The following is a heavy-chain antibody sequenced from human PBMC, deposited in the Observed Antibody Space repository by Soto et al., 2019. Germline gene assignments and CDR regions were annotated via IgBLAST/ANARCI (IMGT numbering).Heavy chain of an antibody. V-gene: IGHV4-4*07. Sequence: SETLSLTCTVSGASISGFYWSWIRKSAGKGLEWIVRIYATGTTDYNPPLKSRVMMSVDTSKKQFSLKLRSVTAADTAVYYCVRDGTKTLRDWFDPWGLGISVTVSS. CDR3: VRDGTKTLRDWFDP. CDR1: GASISGFY. D-gene: IGHD1-1*01. CDR2: IYATGTT. J-gene: IGHJ5*02.